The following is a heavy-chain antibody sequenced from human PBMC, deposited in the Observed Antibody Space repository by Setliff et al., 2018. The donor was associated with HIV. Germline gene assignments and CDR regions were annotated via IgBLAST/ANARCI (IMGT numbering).Heavy chain of an antibody. D-gene: IGHD2-21*02. J-gene: IGHJ4*02. Sequence: LSLTCTVSGGSISGNSYYWGWIRQPPGKGLEWIGNIYYSGSTYYNPSLKSRVTISVDTSKNQFSLKLTAVTAADSAVYYCAREGDGIDFWGQGTLVTVSS. CDR3: AREGDGIDF. V-gene: IGHV4-39*02. CDR2: IYYSGST. CDR1: GGSISGNSYY.